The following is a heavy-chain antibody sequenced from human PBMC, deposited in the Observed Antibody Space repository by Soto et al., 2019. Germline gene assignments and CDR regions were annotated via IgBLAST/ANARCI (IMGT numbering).Heavy chain of an antibody. J-gene: IGHJ6*04. D-gene: IGHD1-7*01. CDR1: GFTFSSYS. CDR2: ISGSGGST. CDR3: ATLTGTTRFSGV. V-gene: IGHV3-23*01. Sequence: GGSLSLSCAASGFTFSSYSMSWVRQAPGKGLEWVSAISGSGGSTYYADSVKGRFTISRDNSKNTLYLQMNSLRAEDTAVYYCATLTGTTRFSGVWGKGTTVTVSS.